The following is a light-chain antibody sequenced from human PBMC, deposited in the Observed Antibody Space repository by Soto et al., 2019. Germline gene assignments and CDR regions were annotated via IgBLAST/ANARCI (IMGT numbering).Light chain of an antibody. CDR3: QQYNNWPPWT. CDR1: QSVSSN. Sequence: EIVMTQSPATLSVSPGERATLSCRASQSVSSNLAWYQQKPGQAPRLLIYGASTRATGIPARLSGSGSGTEFTLTISSLQSEDFAVYYCQQYNNWPPWTFGQGTK. J-gene: IGKJ1*01. CDR2: GAS. V-gene: IGKV3-15*01.